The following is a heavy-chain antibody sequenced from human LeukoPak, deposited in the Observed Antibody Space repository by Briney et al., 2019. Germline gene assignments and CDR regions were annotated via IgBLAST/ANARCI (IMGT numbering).Heavy chain of an antibody. CDR2: IIPIFGTA. V-gene: IGHV1-69*13. CDR3: ARERVVVPEVNAFDI. CDR1: GGTFSSYA. D-gene: IGHD2-2*01. J-gene: IGHJ3*02. Sequence: SVEVSCKASGGTFSSYAISWVRQAPGQGLEWMGGIIPIFGTANYAQKFQGRVTITADESTSTAYMELSSLRSEDTAVYYCARERVVVPEVNAFDIWGQGTMVTVSS.